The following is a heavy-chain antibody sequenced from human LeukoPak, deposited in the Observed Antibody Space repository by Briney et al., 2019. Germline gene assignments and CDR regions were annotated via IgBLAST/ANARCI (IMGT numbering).Heavy chain of an antibody. CDR3: ARDGLPAARDI. Sequence: GGSLRRSCAGSGFIFSQFWMQWVRQVPGKGLVWVSRINGDGSSTNYADSVKGRFTISRDNAKNTLYLQMNSLRAEDTAVYYCARDGLPAARDIWGQGTMVTVSS. CDR1: GFIFSQFW. J-gene: IGHJ3*02. V-gene: IGHV3-74*01. D-gene: IGHD6-6*01. CDR2: INGDGSST.